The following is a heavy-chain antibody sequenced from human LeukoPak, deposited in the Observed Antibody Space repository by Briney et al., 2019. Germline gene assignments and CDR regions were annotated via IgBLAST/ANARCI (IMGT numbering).Heavy chain of an antibody. CDR2: ISDRGGTT. V-gene: IGHV3-23*01. Sequence: GGSLRLSCAASGFTVSSNYMSWVRQAPGKGLEWVSVISDRGGTTYYADSVKGRFTISRDNSKNTLYLQMNSLRADDTAVYYCAKEGAYCGRDCSGVFDYWGQGTQVTVSS. CDR1: GFTVSSNY. CDR3: AKEGAYCGRDCSGVFDY. J-gene: IGHJ4*02. D-gene: IGHD2-21*02.